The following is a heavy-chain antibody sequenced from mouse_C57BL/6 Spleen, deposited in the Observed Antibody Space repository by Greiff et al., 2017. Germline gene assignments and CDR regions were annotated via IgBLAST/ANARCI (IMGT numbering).Heavy chain of an antibody. CDR3: AAGKASYYAMDY. CDR2: IYPSDSET. J-gene: IGHJ4*01. V-gene: IGHV1-61*01. CDR1: GYTFTSYW. Sequence: QVQLQQPGAELVRPGSSVKLSCKASGYTFTSYWMDWVKQRPGQGLEWIGNIYPSDSETHYNQKFQDKATLTVDKSSSTAYMQLSSLTSEDSAVYYCAAGKASYYAMDYWGQGTSVTVSS. D-gene: IGHD4-1*01.